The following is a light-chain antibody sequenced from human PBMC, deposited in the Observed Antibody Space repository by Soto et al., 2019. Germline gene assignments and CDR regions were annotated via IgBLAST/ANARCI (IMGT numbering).Light chain of an antibody. V-gene: IGLV2-8*01. CDR3: SPDAGSRIV. CDR1: SSDVGGYNY. Sequence: QSALTQPPSASGSPGQSVAISCTGTSSDVGGYNYVSWYQQHPGKAPKLMIYEVNKRPSGVPDRFSGSKSGNTASLTVSGLQAEDETDSYCSPDAGSRIVFETGTKVTV. J-gene: IGLJ1*01. CDR2: EVN.